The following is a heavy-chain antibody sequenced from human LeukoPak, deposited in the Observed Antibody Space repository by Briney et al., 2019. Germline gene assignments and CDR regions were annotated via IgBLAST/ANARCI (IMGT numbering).Heavy chain of an antibody. V-gene: IGHV3-23*01. D-gene: IGHD3-22*01. Sequence: GGSLRLSCAVSGITLSNYGMSWVRQAPGKGLEWVAGISGSGGRTNYADSVKGRFTVSRDNPKNTLYLQMNNLRPEDTAVYFCAKRGVVIRVILVGFHKEAYYFDSWGQEPWSPSPQ. CDR3: AKRGVVIRVILVGFHKEAYYFDS. CDR2: ISGSGGRT. J-gene: IGHJ4*01. CDR1: GITLSNYG.